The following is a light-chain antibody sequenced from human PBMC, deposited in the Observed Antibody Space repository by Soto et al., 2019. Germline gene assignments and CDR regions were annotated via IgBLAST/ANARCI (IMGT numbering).Light chain of an antibody. CDR2: EVT. CDR1: SCDVGGYNY. CDR3: SSYAGSNNLGV. V-gene: IGLV2-8*01. Sequence: QCALTQPPSASGSPGQSVTISCTGTSCDVGGYNYVAWYQQHPGKAPKLMIYEVTKRPSGAPDRFSGSKSGNTASLTVSGLQAEDEADYYCSSYAGSNNLGVFGTGTKLTVL. J-gene: IGLJ1*01.